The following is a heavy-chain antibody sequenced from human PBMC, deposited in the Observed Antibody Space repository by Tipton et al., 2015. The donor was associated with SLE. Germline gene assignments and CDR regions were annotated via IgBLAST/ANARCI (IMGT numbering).Heavy chain of an antibody. D-gene: IGHD6-19*01. CDR2: INHSGST. CDR3: ACQLIAGAGPIFDY. CDR1: GGSFSGYY. V-gene: IGHV4-34*01. Sequence: GLVKPSETLSLTCAVYGGSFSGYYWSWIRQPPGKGLEWIGEINHSGSTNYNPSLKSRVTISVDTSKNQFSLKLSSVTAADTAVYYCACQLIAGAGPIFDYCGQGTLVTVSS. J-gene: IGHJ4*02.